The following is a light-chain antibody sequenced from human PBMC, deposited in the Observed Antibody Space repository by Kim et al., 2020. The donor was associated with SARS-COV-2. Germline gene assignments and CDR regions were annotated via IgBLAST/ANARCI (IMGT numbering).Light chain of an antibody. CDR1: RSVGSH. V-gene: IGKV3-15*01. CDR2: HTS. J-gene: IGKJ4*01. Sequence: VSPGERTSVSCRASRSVGSHLAWYQQKPGHAPRLLIYHTSTRSPGVSARFSGSGSGTEFTLTIGSLQSEDFALYYCLQYDNWPLTFGGGTKVDIK. CDR3: LQYDNWPLT.